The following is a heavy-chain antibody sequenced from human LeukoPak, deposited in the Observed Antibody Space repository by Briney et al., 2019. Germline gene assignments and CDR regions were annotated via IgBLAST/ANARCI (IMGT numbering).Heavy chain of an antibody. CDR1: GYTFTSYY. Sequence: GASVKVSCKASGYTFTSYYMHWVRRAPGQGLEWMGIINPSGGSTSYAQKFQGRVTMTRDTSTSTVYMELSSLRSEDTAVYYCARVPRNYDSSGYYYKIPIFDYWGQGTLVTVSS. J-gene: IGHJ4*02. CDR3: ARVPRNYDSSGYYYKIPIFDY. D-gene: IGHD3-22*01. CDR2: INPSGGST. V-gene: IGHV1-46*01.